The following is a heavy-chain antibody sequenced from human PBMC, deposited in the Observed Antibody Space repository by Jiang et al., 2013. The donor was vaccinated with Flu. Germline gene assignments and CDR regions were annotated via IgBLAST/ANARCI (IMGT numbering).Heavy chain of an antibody. CDR2: ISAYNGNT. CDR3: ARHGHSYYDILTGVTLFDY. Sequence: SGAEVKKPGASVKVSCKASGYTFTSYGISWVRQAPGQGLEWMGWISAYNGNTNYAQKLQGRVTMTTDTSTSTAYMELRSLRSDDTAVYYCARHGHSYYDILTGVTLFDYWGQGTLVTVSS. CDR1: GYTFTSYG. D-gene: IGHD3-9*01. J-gene: IGHJ4*02. V-gene: IGHV1-18*01.